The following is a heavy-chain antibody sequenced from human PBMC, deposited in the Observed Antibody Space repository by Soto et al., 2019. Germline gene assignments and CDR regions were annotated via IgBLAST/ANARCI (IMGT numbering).Heavy chain of an antibody. D-gene: IGHD3-22*01. CDR2: ITADKDDR. V-gene: IGHV1-3*01. CDR1: GYSFTSYS. CDR3: ARGPRNDNSAYSPFDY. J-gene: IGHJ4*02. Sequence: ASVKVSCKASGYSFTSYSLQWVRQAPGQGLEWMGWITADKDDRAYSQNFQGRVTITRDISANMAYMELRSLRSEDTAIYYRARGPRNDNSAYSPFDYWGQGTLVTVSS.